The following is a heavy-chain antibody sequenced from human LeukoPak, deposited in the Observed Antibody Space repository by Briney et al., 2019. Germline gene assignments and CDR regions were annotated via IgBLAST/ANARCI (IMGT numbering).Heavy chain of an antibody. D-gene: IGHD6-13*01. CDR1: GFTFSSYG. CDR2: ISGSGDRT. Sequence: AGGSLRLSCAASGFTFSSYGMSWVRQAPGKGLEWVSAISGSGDRTYYADSVKGRFAISRDNSKNTLYLQMNSLRAEDTAVYYCAKDFRRLIAAAPDYWGQGTLVTVSS. J-gene: IGHJ4*02. CDR3: AKDFRRLIAAAPDY. V-gene: IGHV3-23*01.